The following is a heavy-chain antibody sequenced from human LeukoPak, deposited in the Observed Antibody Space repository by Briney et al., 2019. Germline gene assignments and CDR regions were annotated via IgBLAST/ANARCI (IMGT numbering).Heavy chain of an antibody. D-gene: IGHD2-2*02. CDR2: IYYSGST. CDR1: GGSISSHY. Sequence: PSETLSLTCTVSGGSISSHYWSWIRQPPGKGLEWIGHIYYSGSTNYNPSLKSRVTISVDTSKNQFSLKLSSVTAADTAVYYCARDRGVESCSSTSCYTSSPFGWFDPWGQGTLVTVSS. CDR3: ARDRGVESCSSTSCYTSSPFGWFDP. V-gene: IGHV4-59*11. J-gene: IGHJ5*02.